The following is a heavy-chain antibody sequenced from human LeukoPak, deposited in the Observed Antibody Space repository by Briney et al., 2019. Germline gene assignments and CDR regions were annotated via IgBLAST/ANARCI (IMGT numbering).Heavy chain of an antibody. CDR1: GYTFSGYY. CDR3: ARGRINGDDFDY. D-gene: IGHD4-17*01. CDR2: INPNSGGT. Sequence: ASVKVSCKASGYTFSGYYMHWVRQAPGQGPEWMGWINPNSGGTNYAQKFQGRVTMTRDTSITTAYMELSRLKSDDTAVYYCARGRINGDDFDYWGQGTLVTVSS. J-gene: IGHJ4*02. V-gene: IGHV1-2*02.